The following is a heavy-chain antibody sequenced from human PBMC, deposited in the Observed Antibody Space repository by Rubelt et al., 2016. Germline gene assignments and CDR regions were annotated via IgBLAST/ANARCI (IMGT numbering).Heavy chain of an antibody. Sequence: QLQLQESGPGLVKPSETLSLTCTVSGGSISSSSYYWGWIRQPPGKGLEWIGSFYSSGSTNYNPSLKSRVTMSVDMSKNQFSLKLRSVTAADTAVYFCAIGGNSFDYWGQGTLVTVSS. CDR2: FYSSGST. CDR3: AIGGNSFDY. V-gene: IGHV4-39*07. J-gene: IGHJ4*02. D-gene: IGHD4-23*01. CDR1: GGSISSSSYY.